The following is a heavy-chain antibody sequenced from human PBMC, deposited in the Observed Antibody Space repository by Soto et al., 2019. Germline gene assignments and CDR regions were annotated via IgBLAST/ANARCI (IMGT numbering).Heavy chain of an antibody. CDR3: ARDLAACDY. CDR1: GYTCINYY. V-gene: IGHV1-46*01. D-gene: IGHD6-13*01. CDR2: FNPTSGST. J-gene: IGHJ4*02. Sequence: VQLVQSGAEVKKPGASVQLSCKASGYTCINYYIHWVRQAHGQGLEWMGIFNPTSGSTNYAQKFQGRVTLTMDTSTRTVYIELSSLRFDDTAVYYCARDLAACDYWGQGTLVTVSS.